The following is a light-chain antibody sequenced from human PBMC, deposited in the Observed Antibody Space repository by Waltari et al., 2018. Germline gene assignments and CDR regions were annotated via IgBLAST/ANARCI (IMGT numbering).Light chain of an antibody. Sequence: QSVLTQPPSASGTPGQGVTISCSGRRSNIGTNIVNWYQQLPGTAPKVLIYSNNQRPSGVPDRFSGSKSGTSASLAVSGLQSEDEGDYYCATWDDSLNGVVFGGGTKLTVL. CDR2: SNN. CDR1: RSNIGTNI. J-gene: IGLJ2*01. CDR3: ATWDDSLNGVV. V-gene: IGLV1-44*01.